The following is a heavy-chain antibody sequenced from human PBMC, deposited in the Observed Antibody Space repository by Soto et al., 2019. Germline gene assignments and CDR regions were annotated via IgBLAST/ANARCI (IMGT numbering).Heavy chain of an antibody. CDR1: GFTFSRFS. Sequence: QVQLVESGGGVVQPGRSLTLSCAASGFTFSRFSMHWVRQAPGKGLAWVAVISYDGSNTHYAESVTGRFNISRDDSKNTVYLQMNNLRGEDSAVYYCARDHGMFLSYYYYGMDVWGQGTTVTVSS. V-gene: IGHV3-30-3*01. D-gene: IGHD3-10*02. J-gene: IGHJ6*02. CDR2: ISYDGSNT. CDR3: ARDHGMFLSYYYYGMDV.